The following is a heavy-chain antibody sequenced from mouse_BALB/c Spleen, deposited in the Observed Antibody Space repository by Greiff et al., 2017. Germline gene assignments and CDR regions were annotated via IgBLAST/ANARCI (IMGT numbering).Heavy chain of an antibody. V-gene: IGHV5-12-2*01. CDR2: ISNGGGST. D-gene: IGHD2-1*01. CDR3: ARHDYGNVYYFDY. Sequence: VQLKESGGGLVQPGGSLKLSCAASGFTFSSYTMSWVRQTPEKRLEWVAYISNGGGSTYYPDTVKGRFTISRDNAKNTLYLQMSSLKSEDTAMYYCARHDYGNVYYFDYWGQGTALTVSS. CDR1: GFTFSSYT. J-gene: IGHJ2*01.